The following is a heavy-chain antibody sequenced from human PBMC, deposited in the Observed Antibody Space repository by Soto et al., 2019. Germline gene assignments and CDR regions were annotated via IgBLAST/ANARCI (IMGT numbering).Heavy chain of an antibody. CDR1: GFTFSSHD. CDR3: ARDRSLIFAVPPYGMDV. J-gene: IGHJ6*02. D-gene: IGHD3-3*01. V-gene: IGHV3-48*03. Sequence: XGSLRLSCVVAGFTFSSHDLNWVRQAPGRGPEWVSKISESGGTTSYADSVKGRFTISRDNARDSLYLHMDSLRAEDTAVYYCARDRSLIFAVPPYGMDVWGQGPTVTVSS. CDR2: ISESGGTT.